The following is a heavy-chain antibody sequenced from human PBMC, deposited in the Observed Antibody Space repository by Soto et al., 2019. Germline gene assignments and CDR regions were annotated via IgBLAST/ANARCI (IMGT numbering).Heavy chain of an antibody. CDR2: ISSGGGAK. D-gene: IGHD1-20*01. V-gene: IGHV3-11*01. CDR3: ARRLTGRTTGDWFDP. J-gene: IGHJ5*02. CDR1: GFIFSDYY. Sequence: VQLVESGGGLVKPGGSLRLSCAASGFIFSDYYMAWIRQAPGKGLEWVSDISSGGGAKNVADSVRGRFTISRDNTTHSLYLQMNSLRVEDTALYYCARRLTGRTTGDWFDPWGQGTLVTVSS.